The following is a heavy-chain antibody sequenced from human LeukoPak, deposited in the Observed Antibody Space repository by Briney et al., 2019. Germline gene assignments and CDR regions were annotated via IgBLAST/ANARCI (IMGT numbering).Heavy chain of an antibody. CDR1: GFTFNSYA. V-gene: IGHV3-23*01. D-gene: IGHD4-17*01. CDR2: IFGSGGSA. CDR3: ARVMTATTYWYFDL. Sequence: GGSLRLSCAASGFTFNSYAMYWVRQAPGKGLEWVSGIFGSGGSAHYADSVKGRFTISRDNSKNTVYLQMDSLRVEDTAVYYCARVMTATTYWYFDLWGRGSLVTVSS. J-gene: IGHJ2*01.